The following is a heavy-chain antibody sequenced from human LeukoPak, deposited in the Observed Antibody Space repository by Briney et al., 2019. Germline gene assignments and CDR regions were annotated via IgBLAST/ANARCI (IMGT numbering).Heavy chain of an antibody. D-gene: IGHD1-14*01. Sequence: GGSLRLSCAASGFTFSSYAMGWVRQAPGNGLEWVSAISGSGGSTYYADSVKGRFTISRDNSKNTLYLQMNSLRAEDTAVYYCAKYFGGTKDPSVYSYYFVYWGQWTLVTVSS. V-gene: IGHV3-23*01. CDR2: ISGSGGST. J-gene: IGHJ4*02. CDR3: AKYFGGTKDPSVYSYYFVY. CDR1: GFTFSSYA.